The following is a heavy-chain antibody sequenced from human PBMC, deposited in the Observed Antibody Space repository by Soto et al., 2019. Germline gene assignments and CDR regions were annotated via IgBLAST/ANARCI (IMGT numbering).Heavy chain of an antibody. J-gene: IGHJ3*01. CDR2: IYYSGTT. V-gene: IGHV4-59*01. Sequence: KPSETLSLTCIVSNGSISDYYWTWIRQPPGKGLEWIGYIYYSGTTHYSPSLKSRVTISVDTSKNQFSLKLTSVTAADTAVYYCARGILEAAASKPFDLWGQGTMVTVSS. CDR3: ARGILEAAASKPFDL. CDR1: NGSISDYY. D-gene: IGHD6-13*01.